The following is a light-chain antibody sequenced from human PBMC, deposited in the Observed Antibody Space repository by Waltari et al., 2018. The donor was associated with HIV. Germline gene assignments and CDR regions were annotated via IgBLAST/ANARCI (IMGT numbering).Light chain of an antibody. CDR3: QQYDNLPSIT. Sequence: DIQMTQSPSSLSASVGDRVTITCQASQDINKYLNWYQQKPGKAPDLLIYDAYNLKTGVSSRFSGSGSGTDFTLTISSLQPEDLATYFCQQYDNLPSITFGQGTRVEIK. CDR2: DAY. V-gene: IGKV1-33*01. CDR1: QDINKY. J-gene: IGKJ5*01.